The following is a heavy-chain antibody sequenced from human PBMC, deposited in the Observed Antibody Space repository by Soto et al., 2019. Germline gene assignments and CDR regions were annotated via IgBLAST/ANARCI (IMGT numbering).Heavy chain of an antibody. CDR2: IYYSGST. CDR3: ARDNGPHYDILTGYSGGYYYGMDV. CDR1: GGSISSGGYY. D-gene: IGHD3-9*01. V-gene: IGHV4-31*03. J-gene: IGHJ6*02. Sequence: QVQLQESGPGLVKPSQTLSLTCTVSGGSISSGGYYWSWIRQHPGKGLEWIGYIYYSGSTYYNPSLKGRVPISVDTSKNHFSLKLSSVTAADTAVYYCARDNGPHYDILTGYSGGYYYGMDVWGQGTTVTVSS.